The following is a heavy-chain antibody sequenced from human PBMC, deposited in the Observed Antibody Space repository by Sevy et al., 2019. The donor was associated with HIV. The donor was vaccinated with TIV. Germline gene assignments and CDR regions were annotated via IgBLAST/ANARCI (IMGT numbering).Heavy chain of an antibody. CDR3: ATGIAAAGTTFDY. J-gene: IGHJ4*02. V-gene: IGHV4-61*01. CDR2: IYYSGCT. Sequence: SETLSLTCTVSGGSVSSGSYYWSWIRQPPGKGLEWIGYIYYSGCTNYNPSLKSRVTISVDTSKNQFSLKLSSVTAADTAVYYCATGIAAAGTTFDYWGQGTLVTVSS. D-gene: IGHD6-13*01. CDR1: GGSVSSGSYY.